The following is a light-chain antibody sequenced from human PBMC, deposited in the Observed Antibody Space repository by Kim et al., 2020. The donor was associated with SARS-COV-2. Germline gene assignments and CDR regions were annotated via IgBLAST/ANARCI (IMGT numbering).Light chain of an antibody. CDR3: QQRGSWPPALT. J-gene: IGKJ4*01. CDR2: DAA. CDR1: HYVDIS. V-gene: IGKV3-11*01. Sequence: PGEGATLSCRASHYVDISLAWYQQTPGQAPRLLIYDAAMRAAGIPDRCSGSGSGTDFTLTNGSLAPEDFAIYYCQQRGSWPPALTFGGGTKVDIK.